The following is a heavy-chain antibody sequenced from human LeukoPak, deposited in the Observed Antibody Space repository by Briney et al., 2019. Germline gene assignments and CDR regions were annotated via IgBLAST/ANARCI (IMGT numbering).Heavy chain of an antibody. D-gene: IGHD1-1*01. V-gene: IGHV3-73*01. CDR3: AKATGTLGN. J-gene: IGHJ4*02. Sequence: AGGSLRLSCAASGFTFSGSAMHWVRQASGKGLEWVGRIRSKANSYATVYAASVKGRFTISRDDSKNTAYLQMNSLTAEDTAIYYCAKATGTLGNWGQGTLVTVSS. CDR2: IRSKANSYAT. CDR1: GFTFSGSA.